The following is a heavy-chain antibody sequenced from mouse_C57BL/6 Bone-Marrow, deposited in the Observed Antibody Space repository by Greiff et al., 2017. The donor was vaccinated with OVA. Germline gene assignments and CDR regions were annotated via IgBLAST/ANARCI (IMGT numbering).Heavy chain of an antibody. CDR1: GYTFTSYW. V-gene: IGHV1-61*01. J-gene: IGHJ2*01. D-gene: IGHD1-1*01. Sequence: QVQLQQPGAELVRPGSSVKLSCKASGYTFTSYWMDWVKQRPGQGLEWIGNIYPSDSETHYNQKFKDKATLTVDKSSSTAYMQLSSLTSEDSAVYYCARSHYDGSSYVDYWGQGTTLTVSS. CDR2: IYPSDSET. CDR3: ARSHYDGSSYVDY.